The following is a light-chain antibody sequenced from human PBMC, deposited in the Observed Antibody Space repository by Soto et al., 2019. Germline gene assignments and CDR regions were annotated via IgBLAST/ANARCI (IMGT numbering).Light chain of an antibody. CDR3: QQSHSAPLT. J-gene: IGKJ4*01. CDR2: AAS. Sequence: QMTQSPSSLFASVGDRVTITCRASQSISSHLNWYQQKVGQTHRLLIYAASTLQSEVRPRFSGNGSGTEFTLTISGLQREDFATYYCQQSHSAPLTFGGGTKIQI. CDR1: QSISSH. V-gene: IGKV1-39*01.